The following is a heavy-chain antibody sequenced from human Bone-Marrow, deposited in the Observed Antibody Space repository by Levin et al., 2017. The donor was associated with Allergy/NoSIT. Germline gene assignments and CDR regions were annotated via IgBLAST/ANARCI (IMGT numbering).Heavy chain of an antibody. V-gene: IGHV3-9*01. Sequence: PGGSLRLSCVASGFTFDDYAMQWVRQGPGKGLEWVSGLNWDGNNIGYEDSVKGRFTISRDNAKKSLYLQMDSLRPEDSALYYCAKDLGSCIGGTCSRDFYGVDVWGQGTTVTVSS. CDR3: AKDLGSCIGGTCSRDFYGVDV. J-gene: IGHJ6*02. CDR1: GFTFDDYA. CDR2: LNWDGNNI. D-gene: IGHD2-15*01.